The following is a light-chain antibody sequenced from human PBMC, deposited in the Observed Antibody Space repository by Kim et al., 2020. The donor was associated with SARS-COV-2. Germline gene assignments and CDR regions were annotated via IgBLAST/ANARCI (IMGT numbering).Light chain of an antibody. CDR3: QQYNSWS. V-gene: IGKV1-5*03. Sequence: DIQMTQSPSTLSASVGDRVTITCRASQSISTWLAWFQQKPGKAPKLLIYKASILYSGVPSRFSGSGSGTEFTLTISSLQPDDFATYYCQQYNSWSFGQGTKLEI. CDR2: KAS. J-gene: IGKJ2*03. CDR1: QSISTW.